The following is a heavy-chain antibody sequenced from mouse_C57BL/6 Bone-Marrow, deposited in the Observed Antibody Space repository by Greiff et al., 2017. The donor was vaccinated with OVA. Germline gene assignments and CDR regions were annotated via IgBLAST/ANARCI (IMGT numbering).Heavy chain of an antibody. CDR1: GYTFTSYG. D-gene: IGHD1-1*02. V-gene: IGHV1-81*01. J-gene: IGHJ3*01. Sequence: LQESGAELARPGASVKLSCKASGYTFTSYGISWVKQRTGQGLEWIGEIYPRSGNTYYNEKFKGKATLTADKSSSTAYMELRSLTSEDSAVYFCARLWGFAYWGQGTLVTVSA. CDR3: ARLWGFAY. CDR2: IYPRSGNT.